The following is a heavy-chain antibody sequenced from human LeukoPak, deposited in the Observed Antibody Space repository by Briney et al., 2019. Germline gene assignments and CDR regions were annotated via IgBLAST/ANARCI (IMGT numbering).Heavy chain of an antibody. CDR2: IIPIFGTA. V-gene: IGHV1-69*13. CDR1: GGTFSSYA. Sequence: ASVTVSCKASGGTFSSYAVSWVRQAPGQGLEWMGGIIPIFGTANYAQKFQGRVTITADESTSTAYMELSSLRSEDTAVYYCARYTAAGYSSGWYGPSFDYWGQGTLVTVSS. CDR3: ARYTAAGYSSGWYGPSFDY. J-gene: IGHJ4*02. D-gene: IGHD6-19*01.